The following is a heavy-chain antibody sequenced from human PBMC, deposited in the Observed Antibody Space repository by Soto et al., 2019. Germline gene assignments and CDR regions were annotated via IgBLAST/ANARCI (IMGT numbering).Heavy chain of an antibody. CDR2: IYYSGST. CDR3: ARSGGGLTSDAFDI. J-gene: IGHJ3*02. V-gene: IGHV4-31*03. D-gene: IGHD2-8*02. Sequence: PSETLSLTCTVSGGSISSGDYYWSWIRQHPGKGLEWIGYIYYSGSTYYNPSLKSRVTISVDTSKNQFSLKLSSVTAADTAVYYCARSGGGLTSDAFDIWGQGTMVTVSS. CDR1: GGSISSGDYY.